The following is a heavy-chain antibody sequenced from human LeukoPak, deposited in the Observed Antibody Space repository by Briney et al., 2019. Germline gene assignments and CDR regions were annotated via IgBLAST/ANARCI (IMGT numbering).Heavy chain of an antibody. CDR2: IYPGDSDT. J-gene: IGHJ3*02. D-gene: IGHD2-2*01. CDR1: GYSFTSYW. V-gene: IGHV5-51*01. Sequence: GESLKTSCKGTGYSFTSYWIGWVRQMPGKGLEWMGIIYPGDSDTRYRPSFQGQVTISADKYISTAYLQWSSMKASDTAMYYCARFQYQRSSCAFDIWGQGTMVTVSA. CDR3: ARFQYQRSSCAFDI.